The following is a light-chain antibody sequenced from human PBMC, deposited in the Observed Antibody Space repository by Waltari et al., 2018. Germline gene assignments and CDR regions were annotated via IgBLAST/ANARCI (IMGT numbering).Light chain of an antibody. CDR3: CSYAGSWV. Sequence: QSALTQPASVSGSPGQSITISCTGSSFAVANYNLVSWYQHHPGKAPKLMIYEDAKRPSGVSNRFSGSKSGNTASLTISGLQAEDEADYYCCSYAGSWVFGGGTKLTVL. CDR2: EDA. V-gene: IGLV2-23*01. J-gene: IGLJ3*02. CDR1: SFAVANYNL.